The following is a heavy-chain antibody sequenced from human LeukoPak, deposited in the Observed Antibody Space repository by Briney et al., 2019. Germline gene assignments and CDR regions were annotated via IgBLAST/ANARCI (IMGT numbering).Heavy chain of an antibody. CDR1: GGSISGSSYS. J-gene: IGHJ4*02. V-gene: IGHV4-39*07. CDR3: ARGPPRYTSY. CDR2: IYYSGST. Sequence: SETLSLTCTVSGGSISGSSYSWDWIRQPPGKGLEWLGSIYYSGSTYYNPSLKSRVTISVDTSTNQFSLNLSSVTAADTAVYYCARGPPRYTSYWGQGALVIVSS. D-gene: IGHD5-18*01.